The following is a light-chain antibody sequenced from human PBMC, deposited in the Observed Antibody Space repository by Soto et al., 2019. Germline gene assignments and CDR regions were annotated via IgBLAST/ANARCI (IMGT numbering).Light chain of an antibody. CDR3: HQHNNLWT. V-gene: IGKV1-5*01. CDR1: QSVSSW. J-gene: IGKJ1*01. CDR2: DAS. Sequence: DIQMTQSPSTLSASVGDTVTVTCRASQSVSSWLAWYQQKPGKAPKLLIYDASSLESGVPSRFSGSGSGTEFTLTISSLQSEDFGVYYCHQHNNLWTFGQGTKVDIK.